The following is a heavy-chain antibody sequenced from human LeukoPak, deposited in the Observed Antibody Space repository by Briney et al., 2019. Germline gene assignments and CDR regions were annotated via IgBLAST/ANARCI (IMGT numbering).Heavy chain of an antibody. V-gene: IGHV3-30-3*01. CDR1: GFNFNHYD. D-gene: IGHD3-16*01. Sequence: PGRSLRLSCAASGFNFNHYDTHWVRQAPGKGLEWVAVLSYDGSKEYYSDSVQGRFTISRDNSKSTLYLQMNNLRTEDTAVYYCARDGGADWGQGTLVTVSS. CDR2: LSYDGSKE. J-gene: IGHJ4*02. CDR3: ARDGGAD.